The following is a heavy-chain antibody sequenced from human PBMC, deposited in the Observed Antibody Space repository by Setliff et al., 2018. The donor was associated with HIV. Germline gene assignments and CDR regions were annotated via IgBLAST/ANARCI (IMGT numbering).Heavy chain of an antibody. J-gene: IGHJ4*02. CDR1: GGSISSSSYY. CDR2: IYYSGST. V-gene: IGHV4-39*01. Sequence: PSETLSLTCTVSGGSISSSSYYWGWIRQPPGKGLEWIGSIYYSGSTYYNPSLKSRVTISVDTSKNQFSLKLSSVTAADTAVYYCARRSAIRAFDYWGQGTLVTVSS. D-gene: IGHD2-15*01. CDR3: ARRSAIRAFDY.